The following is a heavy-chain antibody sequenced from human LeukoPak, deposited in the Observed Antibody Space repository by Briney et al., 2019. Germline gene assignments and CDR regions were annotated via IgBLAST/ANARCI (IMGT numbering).Heavy chain of an antibody. D-gene: IGHD1-26*01. CDR1: GYTFTGYC. J-gene: IGHJ6*04. CDR2: INPNSGGT. V-gene: IGHV1-2*02. Sequence: GASVKVSCKASGYTFTGYCMHWVRQAPGQGLEWMGWINPNSGGTNYAQKFQGRVTMTRDTSISTAYMELSRLRSDDTAVYYCARDLLLVYEGATFLMDVWGKGTTVTVSS. CDR3: ARDLLLVYEGATFLMDV.